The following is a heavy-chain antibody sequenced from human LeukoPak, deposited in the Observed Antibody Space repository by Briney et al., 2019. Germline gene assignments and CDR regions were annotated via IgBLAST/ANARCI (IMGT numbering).Heavy chain of an antibody. V-gene: IGHV3-15*01. J-gene: IGHJ4*02. D-gene: IGHD6-13*01. Sequence: GGSLRLSCEAYGFTFINAWMNWVRQSPGVGLEWNCRIKSKSEGGTTDFAAPVKGRVSISRDDSKNTLYVQMNSLKVEDTGIYYCTTHPTIAGLFWGQGTLVTVSS. CDR2: IKSKSEGGTT. CDR1: GFTFINAW. CDR3: TTHPTIAGLF.